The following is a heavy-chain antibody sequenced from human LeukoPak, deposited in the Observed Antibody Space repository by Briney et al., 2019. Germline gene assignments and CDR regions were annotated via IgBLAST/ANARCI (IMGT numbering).Heavy chain of an antibody. Sequence: SETLSLTCTVSGCSVSSGSYYWSWIRQPPGKGLEWIGYIYYSGSTNYNPSLKSRVTISVDTSKNQFSLKLSSVTAADTAVYYCASHIVVVPAAMYYYYYGMDVWGKGTTVTVSS. CDR2: IYYSGST. V-gene: IGHV4-61*01. CDR3: ASHIVVVPAAMYYYYYGMDV. J-gene: IGHJ6*04. CDR1: GCSVSSGSYY. D-gene: IGHD2-2*01.